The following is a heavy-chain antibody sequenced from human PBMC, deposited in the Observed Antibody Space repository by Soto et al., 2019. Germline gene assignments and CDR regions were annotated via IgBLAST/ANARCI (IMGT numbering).Heavy chain of an antibody. CDR1: GFTFSSYS. Sequence: PGGSLRLSCAASGFTFSSYSMNWVRQAPGKRLEWVSSISSSSSYIYYADSVKGRFTISRDNAKNSLYLQMNSLRAEDTAVYYCARDMYYDFWSGPNWFDPWGQGTLVTVSS. V-gene: IGHV3-21*01. CDR2: ISSSSSYI. J-gene: IGHJ5*02. CDR3: ARDMYYDFWSGPNWFDP. D-gene: IGHD3-3*01.